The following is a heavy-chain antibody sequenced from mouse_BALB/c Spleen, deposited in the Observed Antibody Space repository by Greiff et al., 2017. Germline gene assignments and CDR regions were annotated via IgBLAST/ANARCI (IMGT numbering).Heavy chain of an antibody. CDR2: IWAGGST. J-gene: IGHJ4*01. CDR1: GFSLTSYG. V-gene: IGHV2-9*02. CDR3: ARVELTVASSGAMDY. D-gene: IGHD1-1*01. Sequence: QVQLKESGPGLVAPSQSLSITCTVSGFSLTSYGVHWVRQPPGKGLEWLGVIWAGGSTNYNSALMSRLSISKDNSKSQVFLKMNSLQTDDTAMYYCARVELTVASSGAMDYWGQGTSVTVSS.